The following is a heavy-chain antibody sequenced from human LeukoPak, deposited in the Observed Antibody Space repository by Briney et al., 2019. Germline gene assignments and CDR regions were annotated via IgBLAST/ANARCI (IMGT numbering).Heavy chain of an antibody. Sequence: GASVKVSCKAPGYTFTGYYMHWVRQAPGQGLEWMGWINPNSGGTNYAQKFQGRVTMTRDTSISTAYMELSRLRSDDTAVYYCARGFKGYYYYMDVWGKGTTVTVSS. CDR2: INPNSGGT. CDR1: GYTFTGYY. V-gene: IGHV1-2*02. J-gene: IGHJ6*03. CDR3: ARGFKGYYYYMDV.